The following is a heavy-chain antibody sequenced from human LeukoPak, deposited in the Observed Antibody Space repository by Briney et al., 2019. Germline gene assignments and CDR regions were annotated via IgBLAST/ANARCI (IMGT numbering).Heavy chain of an antibody. Sequence: LSLTCAVYGGSFSGYYWSWFRQAPGKGLEWVGFIRGKPYGGTTEYAASVKGRFTISRDDSKSIAYLQMNSLNSEDTAVYYCSRGGRIAAAGPDYWGQGTLVTVSS. J-gene: IGHJ4*02. CDR2: IRGKPYGGTT. V-gene: IGHV3-49*03. CDR1: GGSFSGYY. D-gene: IGHD6-13*01. CDR3: SRGGRIAAAGPDY.